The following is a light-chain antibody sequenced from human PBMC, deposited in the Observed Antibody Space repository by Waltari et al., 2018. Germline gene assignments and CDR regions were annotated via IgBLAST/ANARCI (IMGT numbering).Light chain of an antibody. V-gene: IGLV2-14*03. Sequence: QSAMTQPASVSGSPCQSITIPCPGTHSDCGAPHYVSWYHHPPGKAPILIIFDVTFRSAGVSHRFSGSKSGNTASLTISGLQAEDEADYFCASYIGSALELFGGGTRLTVL. CDR2: DVT. CDR3: ASYIGSALEL. J-gene: IGLJ3*02. CDR1: HSDCGAPHY.